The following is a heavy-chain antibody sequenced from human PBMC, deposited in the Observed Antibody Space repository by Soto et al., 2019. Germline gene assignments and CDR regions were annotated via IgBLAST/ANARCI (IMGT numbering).Heavy chain of an antibody. CDR3: AKDWGGEGYSSASTIDY. CDR1: GFTFSSYG. D-gene: IGHD5-18*01. V-gene: IGHV3-30*18. J-gene: IGHJ4*02. CDR2: ISYDGSNK. Sequence: QVQLVESGGGVVQPGRSLRLSCAASGFTFSSYGMHWVRQAPGKGLEWVAVISYDGSNKYYADSVKGRFTISRDNSKNTLYLQMNSLRAEDTAVYYCAKDWGGEGYSSASTIDYWGQGTLVPVSS.